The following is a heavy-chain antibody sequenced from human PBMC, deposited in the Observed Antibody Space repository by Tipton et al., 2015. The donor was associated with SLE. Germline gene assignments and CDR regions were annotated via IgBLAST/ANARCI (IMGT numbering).Heavy chain of an antibody. V-gene: IGHV1-18*01. CDR3: ARGGVVVVVAATRYFDY. J-gene: IGHJ4*02. D-gene: IGHD2-15*01. CDR2: ISAYNGNT. Sequence: QSGPEVKKPGASVKVFCKASGYTFTSYGISWVRQAPGQGLEWMGWISAYNGNTNYAQKLQGRVTMTTDTSTSTAYMELRSLRSDDTAVYYCARGGVVVVVAATRYFDYWGQGTLVTVSS. CDR1: GYTFTSYG.